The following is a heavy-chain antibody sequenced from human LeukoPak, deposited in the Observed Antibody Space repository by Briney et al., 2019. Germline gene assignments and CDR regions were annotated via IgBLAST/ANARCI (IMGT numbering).Heavy chain of an antibody. CDR3: TTSTSPGIDY. D-gene: IGHD2/OR15-2a*01. CDR2: IKSKIHGGTT. J-gene: IGHJ4*02. CDR1: GFTFSSYW. V-gene: IGHV3-15*01. Sequence: GGSLRLSCAASGFTFSSYWMSWVRQAPGKGLEWVGSIKSKIHGGTTDYAAPVKGRFSISRDDSKDTLYLQMNSLETEDTAVYYCTTSTSPGIDYWGQGTLVTVSS.